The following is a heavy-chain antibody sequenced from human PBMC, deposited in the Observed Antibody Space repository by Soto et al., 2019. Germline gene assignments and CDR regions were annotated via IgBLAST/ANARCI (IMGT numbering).Heavy chain of an antibody. CDR1: GGSISSYY. CDR3: ARVVTMVRGVMLSYYYMDV. CDR2: IYYSGST. Sequence: PSETLSLTCTVSGGSISSYYWSWIRQPPGKGLEWIGYIYYSGSTNYNPSLKSRVTISVDTSKNQFSLKLSSVTAADTAVYYFARVVTMVRGVMLSYYYMDVWGKGTTVT. V-gene: IGHV4-59*01. D-gene: IGHD3-10*01. J-gene: IGHJ6*03.